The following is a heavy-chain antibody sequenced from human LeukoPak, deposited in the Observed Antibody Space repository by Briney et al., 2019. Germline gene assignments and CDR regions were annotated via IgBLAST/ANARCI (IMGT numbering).Heavy chain of an antibody. J-gene: IGHJ4*02. Sequence: SETLSLTCAVYGGSNSGRYWSWFRQPPGKGLEWIGQISRRGNTNYTPSLKSRVTISVDTSKNQLSLKLSTVTAADTALYYCARHGEYYFDYWGQGTLVTVSS. CDR2: ISRRGNT. CDR1: GGSNSGRY. CDR3: ARHGEYYFDY. V-gene: IGHV4-34*01. D-gene: IGHD3-10*01.